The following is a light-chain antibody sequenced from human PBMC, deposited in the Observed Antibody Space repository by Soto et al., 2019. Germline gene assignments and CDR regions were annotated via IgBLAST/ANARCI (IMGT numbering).Light chain of an antibody. J-gene: IGKJ4*01. V-gene: IGKV3-20*01. CDR3: RQYNSWPLT. CDR1: QSVSSSY. CDR2: GAS. Sequence: EIVLTQSPGTLSLSPGERATLSCRASQSVSSSYLAWYQQKPGQAPRLLIYGASSRATGIPDRFSGSGSGTEFTLTISSLQSEDFAVYYCRQYNSWPLTFGGGTKVDIK.